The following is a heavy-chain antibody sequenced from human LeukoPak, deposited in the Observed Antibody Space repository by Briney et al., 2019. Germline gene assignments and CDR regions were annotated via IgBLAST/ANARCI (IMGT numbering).Heavy chain of an antibody. Sequence: GGSLRLSCAASGFTFSDYYMSWIRQAPGKGLEWVSYISSSGSTISYADSVKGRFTISRDNAKNTLYLQMNSLRDEDTAVYYCASEIRLTRDYWGQGTLVTVSS. J-gene: IGHJ4*02. CDR1: GFTFSDYY. CDR3: ASEIRLTRDY. CDR2: ISSSGSTI. V-gene: IGHV3-11*04.